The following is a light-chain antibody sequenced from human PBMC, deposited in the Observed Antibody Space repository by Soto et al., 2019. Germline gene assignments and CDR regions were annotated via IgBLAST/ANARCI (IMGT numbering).Light chain of an antibody. CDR2: GAS. Sequence: EIVLTQSPGALSLSPGERATLSCRASQSVSSNYLAWYQQKPGQAPRLLIDGASSRATGIPDRFTGSGSGTDFTLTISRLEPEDSAVYYCQQYGRAPLTFGGGTKLEIK. V-gene: IGKV3-20*01. CDR3: QQYGRAPLT. J-gene: IGKJ4*01. CDR1: QSVSSNY.